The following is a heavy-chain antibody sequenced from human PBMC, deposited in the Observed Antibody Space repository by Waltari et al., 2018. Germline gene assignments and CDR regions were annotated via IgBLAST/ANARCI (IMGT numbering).Heavy chain of an antibody. CDR2: VYYSGIT. Sequence: QLQLQASGPGLVKPSDTLSPTCTVSGGAIRSSSYYCAWIRKPPAKGLEWIGSVYYSGITYYNPSLKSRVTISVDTSKNQFSLKLSSVTAADTAVYYCARGANIRLVIIRSNWFDPWGQGTLVTVSS. CDR3: ARGANIRLVIIRSNWFDP. V-gene: IGHV4-39*01. D-gene: IGHD3-9*01. J-gene: IGHJ5*02. CDR1: GGAIRSSSYY.